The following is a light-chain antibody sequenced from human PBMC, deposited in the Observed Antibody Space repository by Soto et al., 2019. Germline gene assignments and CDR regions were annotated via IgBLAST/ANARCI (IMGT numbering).Light chain of an antibody. CDR1: QSVSSSY. V-gene: IGKV3-20*01. CDR3: QQYGSSPCT. Sequence: ENVLTQSPGTLSLSPGERATLSCRASQSVSSSYLAWYQQKPGQAPRLLIYGASSRATGIPDRFSGSGSGTDFTLTISRLEPEDFAVYYWQQYGSSPCTFGPGTKVDF. CDR2: GAS. J-gene: IGKJ3*01.